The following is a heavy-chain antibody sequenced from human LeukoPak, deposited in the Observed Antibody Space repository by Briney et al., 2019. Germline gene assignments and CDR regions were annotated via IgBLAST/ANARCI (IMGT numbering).Heavy chain of an antibody. CDR3: ARDDGSYSRSPGFDY. V-gene: IGHV3-21*01. CDR2: ISTSSSYI. D-gene: IGHD1-26*01. J-gene: IGHJ4*02. CDR1: RFTFSSYS. Sequence: GGSLRLSCAASRFTFSSYSMNWVRQAPGKGLEWVSSISTSSSYIYYADSVKGRFTIFRDNARNSLFLQMNSLRAEDTAVYYCARDDGSYSRSPGFDYWGQGTLVTVSS.